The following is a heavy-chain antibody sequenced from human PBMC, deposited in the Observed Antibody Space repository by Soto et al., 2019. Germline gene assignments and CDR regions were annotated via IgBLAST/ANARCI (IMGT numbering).Heavy chain of an antibody. V-gene: IGHV3-53*01. J-gene: IGHJ6*02. CDR3: ARDRYYYGMDV. CDR2: IYSGGST. Sequence: AGGSLRLSCAASGFTVSSNYMSWVRQAPGKGLEWVSVIYSGGSTYYADSVKGRFTISRDNSKNTLYLQMTSLRAEDTAVYYCARDRYYYGMDVWGQGTTVTVSS. CDR1: GFTVSSNY.